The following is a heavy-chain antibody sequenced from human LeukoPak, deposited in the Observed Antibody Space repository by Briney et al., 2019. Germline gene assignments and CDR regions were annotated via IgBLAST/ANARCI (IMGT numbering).Heavy chain of an antibody. CDR1: GYTFTSYW. Sequence: GESLKISSKGSGYTFTSYWIGWVRQMPGKGLEWIGIIYPGDSDTRYSPSFQGQVTISADKSISTAYLQWSSLKASDTAMYYCARQGIGYCSGGSCYSRSFDYWGQGTLVTVSS. J-gene: IGHJ4*02. CDR2: IYPGDSDT. D-gene: IGHD2-15*01. V-gene: IGHV5-51*01. CDR3: ARQGIGYCSGGSCYSRSFDY.